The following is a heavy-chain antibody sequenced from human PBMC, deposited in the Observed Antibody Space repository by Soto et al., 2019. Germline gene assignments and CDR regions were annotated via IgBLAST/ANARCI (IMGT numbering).Heavy chain of an antibody. Sequence: HPGGSLRLSCAASGFTFSSYGMHWVRQAPGKGLEWVAVISYDGSNKYYADSVKGRFTISRDNSKNTLYLQMNSLRAEDTAVYYCAKDLGYCTNGVCYKGPHHWGQGTLVTVSS. J-gene: IGHJ5*02. CDR1: GFTFSSYG. D-gene: IGHD2-8*01. V-gene: IGHV3-30*18. CDR2: ISYDGSNK. CDR3: AKDLGYCTNGVCYKGPHH.